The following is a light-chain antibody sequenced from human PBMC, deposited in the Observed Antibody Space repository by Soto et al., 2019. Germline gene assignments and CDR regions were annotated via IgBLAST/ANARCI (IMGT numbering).Light chain of an antibody. CDR3: LQYKDLPPT. J-gene: IGKJ1*01. V-gene: IGKV1-17*01. Sequence: DTQMTQSPSFLSASVGDRVTITCRASQDIRDDFAWYQQKPGKAPKRLIYGISNLQSGVPSRYSGSGSRTEFTLLIICLQPEHFGTYVCLQYKDLPPTFGLGTSVAVK. CDR2: GIS. CDR1: QDIRDD.